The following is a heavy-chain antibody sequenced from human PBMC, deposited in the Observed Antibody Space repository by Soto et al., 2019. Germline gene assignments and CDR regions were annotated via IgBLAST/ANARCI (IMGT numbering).Heavy chain of an antibody. CDR2: INSDGSST. CDR1: GFTFSSYW. J-gene: IGHJ4*02. V-gene: IGHV3-74*01. D-gene: IGHD3-3*02. CDR3: ARHLAGNRDD. Sequence: EVQLVESGGGLVQPGGSLRLSCAASGFTFSSYWMHWVRQAPGKGLVWVSRINSDGSSTYYADAVKGRFTISRDNAKNTLYLHMNRLEAEDTAVYYCARHLAGNRDDWGQGTLGTVST.